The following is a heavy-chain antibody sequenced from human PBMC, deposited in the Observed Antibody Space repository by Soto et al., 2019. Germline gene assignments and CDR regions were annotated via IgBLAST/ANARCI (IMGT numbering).Heavy chain of an antibody. CDR3: AKEPVGPDWYFDL. Sequence: DVQLLESGGGLVQPGGSLRLSCAASGFTFRSYAMSWVRQAPGKGLEWVSGISGSGISTHYADSVQGRFTVSRDNSKNTLSLQMNSLRAEDTAVYNCAKEPVGPDWYFDLWGRGTLVTVSS. CDR1: GFTFRSYA. CDR2: ISGSGIST. J-gene: IGHJ2*01. V-gene: IGHV3-23*01.